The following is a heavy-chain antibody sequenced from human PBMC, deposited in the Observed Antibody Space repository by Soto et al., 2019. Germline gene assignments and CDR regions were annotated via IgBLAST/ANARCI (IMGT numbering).Heavy chain of an antibody. CDR1: GFAISRGYY. CDR3: AREKVGTTFFDN. D-gene: IGHD1-1*01. CDR2: IYPSVSS. J-gene: IGHJ4*02. V-gene: IGHV4-38-2*02. Sequence: SLTCSVSGFAISRGYYWSWVRQPPGKGLEWIGSIYPSVSSYHNPSLATRLRLSIDTSKNQFTLNLTSVPAADTALYFCAREKVGTTFFDNWGQGIQVTVSS.